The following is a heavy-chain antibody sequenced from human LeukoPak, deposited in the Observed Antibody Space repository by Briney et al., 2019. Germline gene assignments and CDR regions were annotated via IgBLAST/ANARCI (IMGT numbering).Heavy chain of an antibody. CDR1: GYSISSGYY. J-gene: IGHJ4*02. Sequence: SETLSLTCTVSGYSISSGYYWGWIRQPPGKGLEWIGSIYHSGSTYYNPSLKSRVTISVDTSKNQFSLKLSSVTAADTAVYYCARGRPGLARTSFDYWGQGTLVTVSS. D-gene: IGHD2-2*01. CDR3: ARGRPGLARTSFDY. CDR2: IYHSGST. V-gene: IGHV4-38-2*02.